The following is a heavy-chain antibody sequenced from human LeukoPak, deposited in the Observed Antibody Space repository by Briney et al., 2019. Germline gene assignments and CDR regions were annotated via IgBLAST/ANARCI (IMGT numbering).Heavy chain of an antibody. Sequence: SETLSLTCTVSGGSISSYYWSWIRQPPGKGLEWIGYIYYSGSTNYNPSLKSRVAISVDTSKNQFSLKLSSVTAADTAVYYCASERIVGATTYFDYWGQGTLVTVSS. V-gene: IGHV4-59*01. CDR3: ASERIVGATTYFDY. CDR2: IYYSGST. J-gene: IGHJ4*02. CDR1: GGSISSYY. D-gene: IGHD1-26*01.